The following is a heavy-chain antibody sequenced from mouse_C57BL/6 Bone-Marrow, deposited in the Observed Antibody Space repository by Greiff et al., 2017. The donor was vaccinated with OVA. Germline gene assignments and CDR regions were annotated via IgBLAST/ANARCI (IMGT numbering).Heavy chain of an antibody. Sequence: QVQLQQSGPELVKPGASVKISCKASGYAFSSSWMNWVKQRPGKGLEWIGRIYPGDGDTNYNGKFKGKATLTADKSSSTAYMQLSSLTSEDSAVYFGAREDWRGAMDYWGQGTSVTVSS. CDR1: GYAFSSSW. CDR2: IYPGDGDT. V-gene: IGHV1-82*01. D-gene: IGHD4-1*01. J-gene: IGHJ4*01. CDR3: AREDWRGAMDY.